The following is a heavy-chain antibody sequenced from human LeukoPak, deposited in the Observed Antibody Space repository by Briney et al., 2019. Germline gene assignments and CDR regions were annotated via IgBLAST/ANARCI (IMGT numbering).Heavy chain of an antibody. J-gene: IGHJ3*02. CDR3: AKIRKNYSNYGDRDAFDI. D-gene: IGHD4-11*01. Sequence: SQTLSLTCTVSGGSISSGSYYWSWIRQPAGKGLEWIGRIYTSGSTNYNPSLKSRVTISVDTSKNQFSLKLSSVTAAGTAVYYCAKIRKNYSNYGDRDAFDIWGQGTMVTVSS. CDR2: IYTSGST. CDR1: GGSISSGSYY. V-gene: IGHV4-61*02.